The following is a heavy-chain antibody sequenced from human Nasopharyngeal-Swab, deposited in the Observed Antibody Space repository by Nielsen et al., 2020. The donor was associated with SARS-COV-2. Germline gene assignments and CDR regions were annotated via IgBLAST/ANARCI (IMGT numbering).Heavy chain of an antibody. CDR3: ARGGSTSLFDY. J-gene: IGHJ4*02. Sequence: GESLKISCAASGFTFSDYYMSWIRQAPGKGLEWVSYISSSSSYTNYAASVKGRFTISRDNAKNSLYLQMNSLRAEDTAVYYCARGGSTSLFDYWGQGTLVTVSS. CDR2: ISSSSSYT. V-gene: IGHV3-11*06. CDR1: GFTFSDYY. D-gene: IGHD2-2*01.